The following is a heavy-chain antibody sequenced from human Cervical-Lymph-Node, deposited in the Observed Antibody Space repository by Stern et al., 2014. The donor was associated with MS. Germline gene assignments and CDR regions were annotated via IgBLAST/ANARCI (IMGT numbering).Heavy chain of an antibody. J-gene: IGHJ4*02. D-gene: IGHD6-19*01. CDR3: ARRGWQGFDY. CDR1: GFTFNVYG. V-gene: IGHV3-30*03. Sequence: VHLVESGGGVVQPGRSLRLSCAASGFTFNVYGMPWVRQAPGQGLEWVTFTSYDGNDKSYVDSVNGRFSISRDNSKNTLFLQMNSLRPEDTAVYFCARRGWQGFDYWGQGILVTVSS. CDR2: TSYDGNDK.